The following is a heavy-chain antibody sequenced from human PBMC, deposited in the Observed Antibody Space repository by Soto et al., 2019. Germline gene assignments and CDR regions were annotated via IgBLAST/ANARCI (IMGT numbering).Heavy chain of an antibody. V-gene: IGHV3-23*01. J-gene: IGHJ5*01. D-gene: IGHD6-6*01. CDR2: ISGSGVRT. CDR3: AKDHAREQFVRGENWFDS. Sequence: GGSLRLSCSASGFIFSNYAMSWARQAPGKGLEWVSTISGSGVRTYYADSVKGRFTISRDNSKNTLDLQMNNLRVEDTAIYYCAKDHAREQFVRGENWFDSWGQGTLVTVSS. CDR1: GFIFSNYA.